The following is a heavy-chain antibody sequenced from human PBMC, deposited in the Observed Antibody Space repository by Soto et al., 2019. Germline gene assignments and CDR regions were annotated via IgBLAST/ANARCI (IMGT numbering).Heavy chain of an antibody. CDR2: IYYSGGT. Sequence: SETLSLTCTVSGGSISSGGYYWSWIRQHPGKGLEWIGYIYYSGGTYYNPSLKSRVTISVDTSKNQFSLKLSSVTAADTAVYYCARDKDRQQLGGNYYYAIDVWGQRTTVTVSS. J-gene: IGHJ6*02. CDR1: GGSISSGGYY. D-gene: IGHD3-3*02. CDR3: ARDKDRQQLGGNYYYAIDV. V-gene: IGHV4-31*03.